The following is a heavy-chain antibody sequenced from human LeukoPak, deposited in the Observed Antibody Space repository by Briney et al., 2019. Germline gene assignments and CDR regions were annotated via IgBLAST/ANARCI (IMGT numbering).Heavy chain of an antibody. CDR3: ARHRWDGTFNFDY. D-gene: IGHD1-1*01. J-gene: IGHJ4*02. CDR1: GGSISSSSDF. Sequence: PLETLSLTCTVSGGSISSSSDFWGWIRQPPGKGLEWIGSIYYSGRTYNNPSLKSRVTISVDTSKNQFSLKLSSVTAADTAVYYCARHRWDGTFNFDYWGQGTLVPVSS. CDR2: IYYSGRT. V-gene: IGHV4-39*01.